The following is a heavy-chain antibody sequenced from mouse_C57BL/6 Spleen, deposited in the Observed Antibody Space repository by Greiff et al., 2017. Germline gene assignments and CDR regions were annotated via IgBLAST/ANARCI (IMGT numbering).Heavy chain of an antibody. D-gene: IGHD3-2*02. CDR1: GFTFSSYT. J-gene: IGHJ3*01. CDR3: DRQTAQEAWFAY. Sequence: EVKLVESGGGLVKPGGSLKLSCAASGFTFSSYTMSWVRQTPEKRLEWVATISGGGGNTYYPDSVKGRFTISSDNAKNTLYLQMSSLRSEDTALYYCDRQTAQEAWFAYWGQGTLVTVSA. V-gene: IGHV5-9*01. CDR2: ISGGGGNT.